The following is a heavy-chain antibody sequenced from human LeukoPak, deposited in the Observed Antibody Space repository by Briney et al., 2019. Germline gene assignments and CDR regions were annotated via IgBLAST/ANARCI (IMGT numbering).Heavy chain of an antibody. J-gene: IGHJ5*02. D-gene: IGHD3-16*01. CDR2: ISSSGSTI. Sequence: GGSLRLSCAASGFTFSDYYMSWIRQAPGRGLEWVSYISSSGSTIYYADSVKGRFTISRDNAKNSLYLQMNSLRAEDTAVYYCARDLGEFPNWFDPWGQGTLVTVSS. CDR1: GFTFSDYY. CDR3: ARDLGEFPNWFDP. V-gene: IGHV3-11*01.